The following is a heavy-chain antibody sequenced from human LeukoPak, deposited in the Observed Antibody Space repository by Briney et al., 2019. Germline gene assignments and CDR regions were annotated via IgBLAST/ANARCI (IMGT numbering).Heavy chain of an antibody. CDR1: GFTFGSYS. Sequence: PGGSLRLSCAASGFTFGSYSMNWVRQAPGKGLEWVSYISSSSSTIYYADSVKGRFTISRDNAKNSLYLQMNSLRAEDTAVYYCARLSMDRLRWDFDYWGQGTLVTVSS. CDR3: ARLSMDRLRWDFDY. V-gene: IGHV3-48*01. J-gene: IGHJ4*02. D-gene: IGHD4-23*01. CDR2: ISSSSSTI.